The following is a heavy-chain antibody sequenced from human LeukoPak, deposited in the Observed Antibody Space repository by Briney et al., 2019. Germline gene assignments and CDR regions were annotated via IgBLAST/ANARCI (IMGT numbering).Heavy chain of an antibody. CDR3: AKDAAVANHAFDI. CDR1: GFTFSSYG. Sequence: SGGSLRLSCAASGFTFSSYGMHWVRQAPGKGLEWVAVISYDGSNKYYADSVKGRFTISRDNSKNTLYLQMNSLRAEDTAVYYCAKDAAVANHAFDIWGQGTMVTVSS. V-gene: IGHV3-30*18. D-gene: IGHD6-19*01. CDR2: ISYDGSNK. J-gene: IGHJ3*02.